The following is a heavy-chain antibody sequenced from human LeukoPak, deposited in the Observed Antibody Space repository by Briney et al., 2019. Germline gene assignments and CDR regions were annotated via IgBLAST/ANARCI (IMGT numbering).Heavy chain of an antibody. D-gene: IGHD5-12*01. J-gene: IGHJ4*02. CDR2: ISYNGSNT. V-gene: IGHV3-30*03. CDR3: AAGYSGYDERDY. Sequence: GGSLRLSCAASGFTLSSYAMRWVRQAPGKGLEWVSVISYNGSNTYYADSVKGRFTISRDHSKNTLYLQMNSLRADDTAVYYCAAGYSGYDERDYWGQGTLVTVSS. CDR1: GFTLSSYA.